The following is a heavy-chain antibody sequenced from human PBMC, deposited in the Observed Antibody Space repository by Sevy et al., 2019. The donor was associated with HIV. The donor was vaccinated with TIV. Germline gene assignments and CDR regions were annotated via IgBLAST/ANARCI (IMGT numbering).Heavy chain of an antibody. D-gene: IGHD6-13*01. V-gene: IGHV3-7*03. Sequence: WGSLRLSCAASGFTFSSYWMSWVRQAPGKGLEWVANIKQDGSEKYYVDSVKGRFTISRDNAKNSLYLQMNSLRAEDTAVYYCARDRIGYSSSWYPYYFDYWGQGTLVTVSS. CDR1: GFTFSSYW. CDR3: ARDRIGYSSSWYPYYFDY. CDR2: IKQDGSEK. J-gene: IGHJ4*02.